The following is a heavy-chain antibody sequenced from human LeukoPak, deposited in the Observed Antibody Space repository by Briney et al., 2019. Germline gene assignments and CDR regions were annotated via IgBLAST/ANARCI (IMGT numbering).Heavy chain of an antibody. D-gene: IGHD4-17*01. CDR3: ARHRLRRPEFDY. V-gene: IGHV3-9*01. Sequence: PGGSLRLSCAASGFTFDDYAKHWVRQAPGKGLESVSGISWNSGSIGYADSVKGRFTISRDNAKNSLYLQMNSLRAEDTAVYYCARHRLRRPEFDYWGQGTLVTVSS. J-gene: IGHJ4*02. CDR1: GFTFDDYA. CDR2: ISWNSGSI.